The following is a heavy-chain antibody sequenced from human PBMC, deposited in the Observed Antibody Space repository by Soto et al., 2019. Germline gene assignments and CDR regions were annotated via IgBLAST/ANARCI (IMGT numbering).Heavy chain of an antibody. Sequence: PSETLSLTCTVSGGSISSYYWSWIRQPPGKGLEWIGYIYYSGSTNYNPSLKSRVTISVDTSKNQFSLKLSSVTAADTAVYYCARHPTLWFGYNWFEPWGQGTLVTGLL. V-gene: IGHV4-59*08. CDR3: ARHPTLWFGYNWFEP. CDR1: GGSISSYY. D-gene: IGHD3-10*01. J-gene: IGHJ5*02. CDR2: IYYSGST.